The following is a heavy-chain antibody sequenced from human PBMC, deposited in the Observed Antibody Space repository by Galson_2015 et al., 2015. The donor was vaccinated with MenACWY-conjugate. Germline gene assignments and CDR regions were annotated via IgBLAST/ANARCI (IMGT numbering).Heavy chain of an antibody. V-gene: IGHV3-23*01. CDR2: IGASGAGRDT. CDR1: GSTSSIYD. Sequence: SLRLSCAASGSTSSIYDMTWVRRAPGKGLDWVSSIGASGAGRDTYYADSVKGRFTVSRDNSKNMLYLQMSTLRVEDTAVYFCAKGWRNLDVWGKGTTVTVSS. CDR3: AKGWRNLDV. D-gene: IGHD1-14*01. J-gene: IGHJ6*04.